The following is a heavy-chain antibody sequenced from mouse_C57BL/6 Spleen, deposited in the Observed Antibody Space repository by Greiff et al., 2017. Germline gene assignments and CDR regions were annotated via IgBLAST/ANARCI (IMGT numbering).Heavy chain of an antibody. J-gene: IGHJ4*01. V-gene: IGHV5-17*01. D-gene: IGHD4-1*01. CDR2: ISSGSSTI. CDR1: GFTFSDYG. Sequence: EVKLVESGGGLVKPGGSLKLSCAASGFTFSDYGMHWVRQAPEKGLEWVAYISSGSSTIYYADTVKGRFTISRDNAKNTLFLQMTSLRSEDTAMYYCARAGTGEARDYWGQGTSVTVSS. CDR3: ARAGTGEARDY.